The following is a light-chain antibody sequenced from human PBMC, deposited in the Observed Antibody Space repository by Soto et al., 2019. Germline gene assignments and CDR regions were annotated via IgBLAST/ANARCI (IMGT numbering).Light chain of an antibody. CDR1: QSVSSY. CDR3: QQRSNWPLT. J-gene: IGKJ4*01. Sequence: EIVLTQSPATLSLSPGERATLSCRASQSVSSYLAWYQQKPGQAPRLLIYDASNRATGIPARLSGSGSGTDCTLPISSLEPEDFAVYYCQQRSNWPLTFGGGTKVEIK. V-gene: IGKV3-11*01. CDR2: DAS.